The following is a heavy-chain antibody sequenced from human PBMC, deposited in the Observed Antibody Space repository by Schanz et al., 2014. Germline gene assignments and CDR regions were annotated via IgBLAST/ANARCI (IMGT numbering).Heavy chain of an antibody. J-gene: IGHJ6*02. CDR1: GFTFRDYY. CDR3: ARDSLRGATGGYGMDV. V-gene: IGHV4-28*02. D-gene: IGHD2-8*02. CDR2: IYYSGNI. Sequence: QVQLVESGGGLVKPGGSLRLSCAASGFTFRDYYMSWIRQPPGKGLEWIGYIYYSGNIYCNSSLKSRVTMSVDTSKNQISLKLNSVTAADTAVYYCARDSLRGATGGYGMDVWGQGTTVTVSS.